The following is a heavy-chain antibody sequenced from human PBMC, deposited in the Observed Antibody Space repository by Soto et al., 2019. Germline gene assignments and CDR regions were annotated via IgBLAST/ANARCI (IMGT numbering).Heavy chain of an antibody. CDR1: GYTLTELS. D-gene: IGHD2-2*01. V-gene: IGHV1-24*01. J-gene: IGHJ6*02. CDR3: ATFTGYCSSTSCYGVLYYYGMDV. CDR2: FDPEDGET. Sequence: ASVKVSCKVSGYTLTELSMHWVRQAPGKGLEWMGGFDPEDGETIYAQKFQGRVTMTEDTSTDTAYMELSSLRSEDTAVYYCATFTGYCSSTSCYGVLYYYGMDVWCQGTTVTVS.